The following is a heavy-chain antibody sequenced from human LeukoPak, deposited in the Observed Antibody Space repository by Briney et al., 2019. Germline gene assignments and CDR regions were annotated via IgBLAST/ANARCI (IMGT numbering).Heavy chain of an antibody. CDR1: GFTFSSYA. CDR2: ISYDGSNK. J-gene: IGHJ3*02. D-gene: IGHD3-16*01. V-gene: IGHV3-30-3*01. Sequence: AGGSLRLSCAASGFTFSSYAMHWVRQAPGKGLEWVAVISYDGSNKYYADSVKGRFTISRDNSKNTLYLQMNSLRAEDTAVYYCAKDLEGVAGGAFDIWGQGTMVTVSS. CDR3: AKDLEGVAGGAFDI.